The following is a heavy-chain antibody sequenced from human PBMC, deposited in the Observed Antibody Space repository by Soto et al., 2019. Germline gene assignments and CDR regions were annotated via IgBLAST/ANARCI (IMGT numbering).Heavy chain of an antibody. D-gene: IGHD3-22*01. J-gene: IGHJ4*02. CDR1: GGSISSYS. CDR2: IYTSGST. Sequence: PSETLSLTCIVSGGSISSYSWSWIRQPDGKGLEWIGRIYTSGSTNYNPSLKSRVTMSVDTSKDQFSLKLSSVTAADTAVYYCARGYYDSSGYYYEPLFGYWGQGTLVTVSS. CDR3: ARGYYDSSGYYYEPLFGY. V-gene: IGHV4-4*07.